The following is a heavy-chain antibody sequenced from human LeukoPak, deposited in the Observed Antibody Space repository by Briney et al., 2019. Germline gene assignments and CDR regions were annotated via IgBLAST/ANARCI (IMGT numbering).Heavy chain of an antibody. CDR2: ISGSGGST. D-gene: IGHD5-18*01. J-gene: IGHJ4*02. Sequence: PGGSLRLSCAASGFTFSSYAMSWVRQAPGKGLEWVSVISGSGGSTYSADSVKGRFTISRDNSKTTLDLQMGSLRAEDMAVYYCVRRRGYSYDYWGQGTLVSVSS. V-gene: IGHV3-23*01. CDR1: GFTFSSYA. CDR3: VRRRGYSYDY.